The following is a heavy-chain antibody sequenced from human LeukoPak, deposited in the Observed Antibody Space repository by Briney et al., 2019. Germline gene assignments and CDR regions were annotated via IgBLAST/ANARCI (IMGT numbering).Heavy chain of an antibody. CDR3: ARARRDSNFDWLFDY. J-gene: IGHJ4*02. CDR2: IYYSGST. V-gene: IGHV4-59*01. Sequence: SETLSLTCTVSGGSISSYYWSWIRQPPGKGLEWIGYIYYSGSTNYNPSLKSRATISVDTSKDQFSLRLTSVTAADTAVYYCARARRDSNFDWLFDYWGQGTLVTVSS. CDR1: GGSISSYY. D-gene: IGHD3-9*01.